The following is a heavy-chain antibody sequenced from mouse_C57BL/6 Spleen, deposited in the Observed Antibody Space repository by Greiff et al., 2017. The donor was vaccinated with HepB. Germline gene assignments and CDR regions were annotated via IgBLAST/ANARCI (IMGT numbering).Heavy chain of an antibody. Sequence: VHVKQSGAELVRPGASVKLSCTASGFNIKDDYMHWVKQRPEQGLGWFGWFDPEKVDTESASKFQGMATITADTSSNTAYLQLSSLTSEDTAVYYCTLYYGSSSRFAYWGQGTLVTVSA. D-gene: IGHD1-1*01. CDR1: GFNIKDDY. J-gene: IGHJ3*01. CDR3: TLYYGSSSRFAY. CDR2: FDPEKVDT. V-gene: IGHV14-4*01.